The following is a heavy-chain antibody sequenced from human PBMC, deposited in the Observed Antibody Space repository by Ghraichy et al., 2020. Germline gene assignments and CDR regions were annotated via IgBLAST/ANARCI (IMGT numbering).Heavy chain of an antibody. CDR3: TTDNENYYYYYMDV. Sequence: GGSLRLSCAASGFTFSNAWMSWVRQAPGKGLEWVGRIKSKTDGGTTDYAAPVKGRFTISRDDSKNTLYLQMNSLKTEDTAVYYCTTDNENYYYYYMDVWGKGTTVTVSS. CDR2: IKSKTDGGTT. D-gene: IGHD1-1*01. V-gene: IGHV3-15*01. J-gene: IGHJ6*03. CDR1: GFTFSNAW.